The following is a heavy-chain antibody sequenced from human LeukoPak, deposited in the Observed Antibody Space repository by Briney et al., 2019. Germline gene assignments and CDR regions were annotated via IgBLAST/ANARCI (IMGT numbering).Heavy chain of an antibody. Sequence: PGGSLRLSCAASGFTVSSNYMSWVRQAPGKGLEWVSVIYSGGSTYYADSVKGRFTISGDNSKNTLYLQMNSLRAEDTAVYYCARIKGGYRFKYFDYWGQGTLVTVSS. V-gene: IGHV3-53*01. CDR3: ARIKGGYRFKYFDY. CDR2: IYSGGST. D-gene: IGHD5-12*01. J-gene: IGHJ4*02. CDR1: GFTVSSNY.